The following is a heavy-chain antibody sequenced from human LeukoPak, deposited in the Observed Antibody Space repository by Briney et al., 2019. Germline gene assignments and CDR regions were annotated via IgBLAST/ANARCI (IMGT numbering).Heavy chain of an antibody. V-gene: IGHV3-7*01. J-gene: IGHJ5*02. Sequence: GGSLRLSCAASGFTSSSYWMSWVRQAPGKGLEWVASIKQDGSEKYYVDSVKGRFTISRDNAKNSLYLQMNSLRAEDTAVYYCARYHRNWFDPWGQGTLVTVSS. CDR2: IKQDGSEK. CDR1: GFTSSSYW. D-gene: IGHD2-2*01. CDR3: ARYHRNWFDP.